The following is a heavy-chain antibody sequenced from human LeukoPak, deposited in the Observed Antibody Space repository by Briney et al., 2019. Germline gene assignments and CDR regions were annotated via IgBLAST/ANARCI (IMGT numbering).Heavy chain of an antibody. CDR1: GYTFTGYY. CDR2: INPNSGGT. J-gene: IGHJ4*02. CDR3: ARVRTTVLYCSGGSCPFDY. D-gene: IGHD2-15*01. Sequence: GASVRVSCKASGYTFTGYYMHWVRQAPGQGLEWMGWINPNSGGTNYAQKFQGRVTMTRDTSISTAYMELSRLRSDDTAVYYCARVRTTVLYCSGGSCPFDYWGQGTLVTVPS. V-gene: IGHV1-2*02.